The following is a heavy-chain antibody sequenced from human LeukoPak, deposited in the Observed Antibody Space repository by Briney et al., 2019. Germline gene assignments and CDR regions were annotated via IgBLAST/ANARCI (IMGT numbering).Heavy chain of an antibody. V-gene: IGHV3-11*05. D-gene: IGHD2-2*01. CDR1: GFTFSDYY. J-gene: IGHJ4*02. CDR3: ARVLGSSTTPAVDY. Sequence: GGSLRLSCAPPGFTFSDYYMSWIRQAPGKGLEWVSYISSSSSYTNYADSVKGRFTISRDNAKNSLYLQMNSLRAEDTAVNYCARVLGSSTTPAVDYWGQGTLVTVSS. CDR2: ISSSSSYT.